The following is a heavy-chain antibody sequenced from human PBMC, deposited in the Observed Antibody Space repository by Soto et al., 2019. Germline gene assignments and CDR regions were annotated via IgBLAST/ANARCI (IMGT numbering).Heavy chain of an antibody. CDR3: VRGHNSFDF. J-gene: IGHJ4*02. V-gene: IGHV3-72*01. Sequence: EVQLVESGGDLVQPGGSLRLSCKVSGFTFSDHSMNWARRTPGKGLEGLGRSKTKPYIYVTDYAASVKGRFIISRDDSKNFLYLQMNSLNTEDTAVYYCVRGHNSFDFWGQGSLVTVSS. CDR2: SKTKPYIYVT. CDR1: GFTFSDHS.